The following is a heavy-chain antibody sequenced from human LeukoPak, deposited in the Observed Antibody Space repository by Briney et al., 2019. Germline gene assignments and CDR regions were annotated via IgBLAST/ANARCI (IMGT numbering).Heavy chain of an antibody. Sequence: PGGSLRLSCAASEFIFSTYAMSWVRQAPGKGLDWVATLSVSGGRTYYADSVKGRFTISRDNSKNTLYLQMNRLRTEDTAVYYCAKGSVYSYGYPFDYWGQGTLVTVSS. D-gene: IGHD5-18*01. CDR3: AKGSVYSYGYPFDY. CDR2: LSVSGGRT. CDR1: EFIFSTYA. V-gene: IGHV3-23*01. J-gene: IGHJ4*02.